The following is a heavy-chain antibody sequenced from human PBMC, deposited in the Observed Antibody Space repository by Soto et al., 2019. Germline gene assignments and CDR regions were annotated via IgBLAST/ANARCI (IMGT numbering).Heavy chain of an antibody. D-gene: IGHD2-15*01. CDR1: GFRFTSFG. V-gene: IGHV3-48*04. CDR2: ISGLSATT. Sequence: DVVLVNSGGGFVRPGESLRLSCGASGFRFTSFGMDWVRQGPGKGLEWLSYISGLSATTYYADSVRGRFTVSRDNDMNLVFLQLNNLRGDVTAVYSCTRGGAARPDYWDQGSRVVVSS. J-gene: IGHJ4*02. CDR3: TRGGAARPDY.